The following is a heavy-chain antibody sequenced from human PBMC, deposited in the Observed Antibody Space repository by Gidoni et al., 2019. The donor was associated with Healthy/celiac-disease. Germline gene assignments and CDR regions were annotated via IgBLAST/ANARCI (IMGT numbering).Heavy chain of an antibody. V-gene: IGHV4-4*07. CDR3: ARESPLSAPSSATGYSSGWYLDWFDP. CDR1: GGSISSYY. Sequence: QVQLQESGPGLVKPSETLSLTCTVSGGSISSYYWSWIRQPAGKGLEWIGRIYTSGSTNYNPSLKSRVTMSVDTSKNQFSLKLSSVTAADTAAYYCARESPLSAPSSATGYSSGWYLDWFDPWGQGTLVTVSS. CDR2: IYTSGST. D-gene: IGHD6-19*01. J-gene: IGHJ5*02.